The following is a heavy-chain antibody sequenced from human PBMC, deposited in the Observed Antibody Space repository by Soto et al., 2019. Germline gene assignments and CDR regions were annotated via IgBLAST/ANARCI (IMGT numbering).Heavy chain of an antibody. CDR1: GGSISSGGYY. CDR3: ARDHAREYFQH. CDR2: IYYSGST. J-gene: IGHJ1*01. V-gene: IGHV4-31*03. Sequence: PSETLSLTCTVSGGSISSGGYYWSWIRQHPGKGLEWIGYIYYSGSTYYNPSLKSRVTISVDTSKNQFSLKLSSVTAADTAVYYCARDHAREYFQHWGQGTLVTVSS.